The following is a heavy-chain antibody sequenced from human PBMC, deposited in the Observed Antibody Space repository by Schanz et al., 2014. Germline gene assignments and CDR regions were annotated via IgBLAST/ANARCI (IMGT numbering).Heavy chain of an antibody. Sequence: EVQLVESGGGLVQPGGSLRLSCVASGFTFSNYWMTWVRQAPGKGLEWVANIKEDGSVKDYVDSVKGRFTISRDNAKNSLYLQMTSLRAEDTAVYYCAKGRFGELSAFDIWGQGTMVTVSS. D-gene: IGHD3-10*01. CDR1: GFTFSNYW. J-gene: IGHJ3*02. CDR2: IKEDGSVK. V-gene: IGHV3-7*02. CDR3: AKGRFGELSAFDI.